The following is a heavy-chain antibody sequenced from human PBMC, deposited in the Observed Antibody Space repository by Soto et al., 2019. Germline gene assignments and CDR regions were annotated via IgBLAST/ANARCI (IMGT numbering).Heavy chain of an antibody. V-gene: IGHV3-23*01. D-gene: IGHD6-6*01. Sequence: PGGSLRLSCAASGFTFRNYAMSWVRQAPGKGLEWVSSLSGDSSDRYYAASVLGRFTLSRDYSKNTLFLQMNSLRVEDTAVYYCAKRCSGSSSMGCPDYWGQGTLVTVSS. CDR2: LSGDSSDR. CDR3: AKRCSGSSSMGCPDY. CDR1: GFTFRNYA. J-gene: IGHJ4*02.